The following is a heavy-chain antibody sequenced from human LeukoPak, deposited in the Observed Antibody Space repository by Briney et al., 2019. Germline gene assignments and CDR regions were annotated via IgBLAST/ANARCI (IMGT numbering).Heavy chain of an antibody. CDR3: AKNFGPGNAFYDY. Sequence: PGGSLRLSCGASGFTFSSYAMTWVRQAPGRGLEWVSAIDGSGHYIFYRDSVQGRFTTSRDNSRTTLFLQMNSLTAEDSAVYYCAKNFGPGNAFYDYWGQGVLVTVSS. CDR2: IDGSGHYI. V-gene: IGHV3-23*01. J-gene: IGHJ4*02. D-gene: IGHD3-10*01. CDR1: GFTFSSYA.